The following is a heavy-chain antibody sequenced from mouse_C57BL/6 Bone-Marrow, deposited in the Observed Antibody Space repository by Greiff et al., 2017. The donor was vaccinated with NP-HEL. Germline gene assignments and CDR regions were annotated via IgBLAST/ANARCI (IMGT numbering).Heavy chain of an antibody. Sequence: EVKLMESGGGLVQPGGSMKLSCVASGFTFSNYWMNWVRQSPEKGLEWVAQIRLKSDNYATHYAESVKGRFTISRDDSKSSVYLQMNNLRAEDTGIYYCTGITTVVARYWYFDVWGTGTTVTVSS. D-gene: IGHD1-1*01. CDR2: IRLKSDNYAT. J-gene: IGHJ1*03. V-gene: IGHV6-3*01. CDR1: GFTFSNYW. CDR3: TGITTVVARYWYFDV.